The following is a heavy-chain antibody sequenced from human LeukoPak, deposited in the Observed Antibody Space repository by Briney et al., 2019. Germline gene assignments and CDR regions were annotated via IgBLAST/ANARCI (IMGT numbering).Heavy chain of an antibody. CDR2: IISILGIA. Sequence: SVKVSCKASGGTFSSYAISWVRQAPGQGLEWMGRIISILGIANYAQKFQGRVTITADKSTSTAYMELSSLRSEDTAVYYCASGGYCSGGSCYPEIYYYGMDVWGQGTTVTVSS. CDR1: GGTFSSYA. J-gene: IGHJ6*02. V-gene: IGHV1-69*04. D-gene: IGHD2-15*01. CDR3: ASGGYCSGGSCYPEIYYYGMDV.